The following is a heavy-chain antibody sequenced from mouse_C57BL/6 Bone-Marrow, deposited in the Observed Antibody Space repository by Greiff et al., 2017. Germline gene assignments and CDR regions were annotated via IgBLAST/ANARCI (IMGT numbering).Heavy chain of an antibody. CDR1: GFTFSSYA. CDR2: ISDGGSYT. D-gene: IGHD2-4*01. CDR3: AREGDYDYAHYYAMDY. Sequence: EVQVVESGGGLVKPGGSLKLSCAASGFTFSSYAMSWVRQTPEKRLEWVATISDGGSYTYYPDNVKGRFTISRDNAKNNLYLQMSHLKSEDTAMYYCAREGDYDYAHYYAMDYWGQGTSVTVSS. J-gene: IGHJ4*01. V-gene: IGHV5-4*01.